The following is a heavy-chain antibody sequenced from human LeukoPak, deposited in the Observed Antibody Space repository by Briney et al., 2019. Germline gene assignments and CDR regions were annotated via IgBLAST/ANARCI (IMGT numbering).Heavy chain of an antibody. CDR1: GYTFTGYY. D-gene: IGHD2-15*01. CDR3: AREGVVVAATDSNLFDY. CDR2: INTNTGNP. Sequence: VASLKVSCKASGYTFTGYYMHWVRQAPGQGLEWMGWINTNTGNPTYAQGFTGRFFFSLDTSVSTAYLQISSLKAEDTAVNYCAREGVVVAATDSNLFDYWGQGTLVTVSS. J-gene: IGHJ4*02. V-gene: IGHV7-4-1*02.